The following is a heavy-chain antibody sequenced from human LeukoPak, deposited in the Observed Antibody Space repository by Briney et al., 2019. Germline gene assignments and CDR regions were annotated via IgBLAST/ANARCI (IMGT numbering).Heavy chain of an antibody. V-gene: IGHV4-59*11. J-gene: IGHJ4*02. CDR1: SGSIYNHY. CDR2: IYDSGNT. Sequence: PSETLSLTCIVSSGSIYNHYWSWIRQPPGKGLEWIGYIYDSGNTNYNPSLKSRVTISIDMSKNQFSLNLTPVTAADTAVYYCARDQIGYGLDYWGQGTLVTVSS. CDR3: ARDQIGYGLDY. D-gene: IGHD5-18*01.